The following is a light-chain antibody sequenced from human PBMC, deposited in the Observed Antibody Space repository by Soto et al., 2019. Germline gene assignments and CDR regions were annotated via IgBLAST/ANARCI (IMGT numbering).Light chain of an antibody. Sequence: LTQPASVSGSPGQSITISCTGTSSDVGSYNLVSWYQQHPGKAPKLMIYEGSKRPSGVSNRFSGSKSGNTASLTISGLQAEDEADYYCCSYAGSSTSVFGTGTRSPS. J-gene: IGLJ1*01. CDR2: EGS. CDR3: CSYAGSSTSV. V-gene: IGLV2-23*01. CDR1: SSDVGSYNL.